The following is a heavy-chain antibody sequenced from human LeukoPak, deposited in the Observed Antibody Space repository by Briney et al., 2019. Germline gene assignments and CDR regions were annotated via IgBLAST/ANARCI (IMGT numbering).Heavy chain of an antibody. CDR2: IKQDGSKK. Sequence: PEGSLRLSCVASGFPFSSYWMTWVRQAPGKGPEWVANIKQDGSKKSYVDSVKGRFTISRDNAKNSLYLQMNSLRAEDTAIYYCTRVGYIDEGIDYWGQGTLVTVSS. CDR1: GFPFSSYW. V-gene: IGHV3-7*04. D-gene: IGHD5-24*01. J-gene: IGHJ4*02. CDR3: TRVGYIDEGIDY.